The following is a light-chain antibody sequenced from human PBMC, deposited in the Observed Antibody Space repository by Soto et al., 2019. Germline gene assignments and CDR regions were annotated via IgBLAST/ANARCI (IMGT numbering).Light chain of an antibody. V-gene: IGLV2-14*01. CDR3: SSYTSSTAYV. J-gene: IGLJ1*01. CDR1: SSDVGGYNY. Sequence: QFALTQPASVSGSPGQSITISCTGTSSDVGGYNYVSWYQLHPGKAPKLMVYEVSNRPSGVSNRFSGSKSGNTASLTISGLQAEDEADYYCSSYTSSTAYVFGTGTKLTVL. CDR2: EVS.